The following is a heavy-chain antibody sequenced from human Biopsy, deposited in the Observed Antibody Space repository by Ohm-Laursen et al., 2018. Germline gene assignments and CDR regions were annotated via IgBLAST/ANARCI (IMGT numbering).Heavy chain of an antibody. CDR3: ARRLPLRGFAFDV. Sequence: GTLPLTCTVSGDSITSYFWNWIRQAPGKGLEWIGNIYYRGNTNYSPSLKSRATISLDSSKNQFSLNLNSVTATDTAVYYCARRLPLRGFAFDVWGQGTVVTVS. CDR2: IYYRGNT. D-gene: IGHD3-10*01. CDR1: GDSITSYF. J-gene: IGHJ3*01. V-gene: IGHV4-59*08.